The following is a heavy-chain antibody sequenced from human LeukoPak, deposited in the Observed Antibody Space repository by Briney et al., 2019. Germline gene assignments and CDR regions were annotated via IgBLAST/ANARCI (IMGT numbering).Heavy chain of an antibody. CDR3: ANRASISSGYYFNDY. CDR2: IRYDGSNK. CDR1: GFTFSSYG. D-gene: IGHD3-22*01. J-gene: IGHJ4*02. V-gene: IGHV3-30*02. Sequence: GGSLRLSCAASGFTFSSYGMHWVRQAPGKGLEWVAFIRYDGSNKYYADSVKGRFTISRDNSKNTLYLQMNSLRAEDTAVYYCANRASISSGYYFNDYWGQGTLVTVSS.